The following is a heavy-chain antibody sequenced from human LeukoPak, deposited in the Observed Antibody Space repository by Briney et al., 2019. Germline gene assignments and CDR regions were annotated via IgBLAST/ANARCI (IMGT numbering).Heavy chain of an antibody. Sequence: QSGGSLRLSCAASGFTFSSYSMIWVRQPPGKGLEWVSSIFPSGGEIHYADSVRGRSTISRDNSKSTLSLQMNSLRAEDTAIYYCATYRQVLLPFESWGQGTLVTVSS. V-gene: IGHV3-23*01. J-gene: IGHJ4*02. CDR3: ATYRQVLLPFES. CDR1: GFTFSSYS. CDR2: IFPSGGEI. D-gene: IGHD2-8*02.